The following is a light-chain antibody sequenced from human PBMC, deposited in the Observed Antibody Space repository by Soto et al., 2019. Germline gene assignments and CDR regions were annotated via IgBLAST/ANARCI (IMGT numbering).Light chain of an antibody. Sequence: EIVMTQSPATLSVSPGERATLSCRASQRVSNNLAWYRQKPGQAPRLLIYGASTRATGIPARFSGSGSGTEFTLPISSLQSEDFAVYYCQQYNNWPRTFGQGTKVEIK. J-gene: IGKJ1*01. V-gene: IGKV3-15*01. CDR2: GAS. CDR3: QQYNNWPRT. CDR1: QRVSNN.